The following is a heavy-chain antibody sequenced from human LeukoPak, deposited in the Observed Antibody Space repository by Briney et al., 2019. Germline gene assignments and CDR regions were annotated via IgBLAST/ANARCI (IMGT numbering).Heavy chain of an antibody. CDR2: ISYDGSNK. J-gene: IGHJ4*02. CDR1: GFTFSSYA. CDR3: ARDNSGYFDY. D-gene: IGHD1-1*01. Sequence: GGSLSLSCAASGFTFSSYAMHWSRQAPGKGLGWVAVISYDGSNKYYADSVKGRFTISRDNSKNTLYLQMNSLRTEDTAVYYCARDNSGYFDYWGQGTLVTVSS. V-gene: IGHV3-30-3*01.